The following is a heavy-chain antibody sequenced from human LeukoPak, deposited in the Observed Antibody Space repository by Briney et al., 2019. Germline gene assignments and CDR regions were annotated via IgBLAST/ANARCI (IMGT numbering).Heavy chain of an antibody. CDR2: MDYSGST. D-gene: IGHD6-19*01. J-gene: IGHJ4*02. CDR3: ARRKRGSGGPFDY. V-gene: IGHV4-59*08. Sequence: SETLSLTCGVSGGAITNYYWNWIRQSPGTGLEWIGYMDYSGSTAYNPSLKSRVTISIDTSKKQFSLELSSVTAADTAIYFCARRKRGSGGPFDYWGQGTLVTVSS. CDR1: GGAITNYY.